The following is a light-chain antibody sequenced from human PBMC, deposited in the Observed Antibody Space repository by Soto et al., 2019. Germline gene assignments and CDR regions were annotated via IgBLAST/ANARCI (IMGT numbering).Light chain of an antibody. CDR3: AACDDSLTAVV. J-gene: IGLJ2*01. CDR2: TNN. Sequence: QSVLTQPPSASGTPGQRVTVSCSGSSSNIGNNTVYWYQHLPGTAPKLLIYTNNQRPSGVPDRISGSKSGTSASLPISSLQSDDEADYYCAACDDSLTAVVFGGGTKVTVL. CDR1: SSNIGNNT. V-gene: IGLV1-44*01.